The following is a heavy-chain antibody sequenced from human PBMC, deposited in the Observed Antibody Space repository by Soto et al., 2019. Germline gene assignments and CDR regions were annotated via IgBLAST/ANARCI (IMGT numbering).Heavy chain of an antibody. CDR2: IYYSGST. V-gene: IGHV4-61*01. J-gene: IGHJ4*02. CDR3: ARVWYYYGSGSYYKRFYFDY. D-gene: IGHD3-10*01. CDR1: GGSVSSGSYY. Sequence: LSLTCTVSGGSVSSGSYYWSWIRQPPGKGLEWIGYIYYSGSTNYNPSLKSRVTISVDTSKNQFSLKLSSVTAADTAVYYCARVWYYYGSGSYYKRFYFDYWGQGTLVTVSS.